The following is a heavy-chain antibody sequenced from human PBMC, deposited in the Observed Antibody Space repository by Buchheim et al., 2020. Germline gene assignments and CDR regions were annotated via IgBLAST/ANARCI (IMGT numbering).Heavy chain of an antibody. D-gene: IGHD6-13*01. J-gene: IGHJ5*02. Sequence: QVQLQQWGAGLLKPSETLSLTCAVYGGSFSGYYWSWIRQPPGKGLEWIGEINHSGSTNYNPSLKSRATISVDTSKTQFSLKLSSVTAADTAVYYCATKYSSSGRNWFDPWGQGTL. V-gene: IGHV4-34*01. CDR1: GGSFSGYY. CDR3: ATKYSSSGRNWFDP. CDR2: INHSGST.